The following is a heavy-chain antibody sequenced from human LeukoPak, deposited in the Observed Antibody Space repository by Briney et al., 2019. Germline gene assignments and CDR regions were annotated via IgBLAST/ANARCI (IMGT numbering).Heavy chain of an antibody. CDR2: ISWNSGSI. CDR3: ARAKPKNMVRGLIMRRESRYYFDY. V-gene: IGHV3-9*01. CDR1: GFTFDDYA. Sequence: GRSLRLSCAASGFTFDDYAMHRVRQAPGKGLEWVSGISWNSGSIGYADSVKGRFTISRDNAKNPLYLQMNSLRAEDTAVYYCARAKPKNMVRGLIMRRESRYYFDYWGQGTLVTVSS. J-gene: IGHJ4*02. D-gene: IGHD3-10*01.